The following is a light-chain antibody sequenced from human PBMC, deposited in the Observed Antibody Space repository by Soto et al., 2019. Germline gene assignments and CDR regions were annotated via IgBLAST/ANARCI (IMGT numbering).Light chain of an antibody. Sequence: DIQMTQCPSSLSASVGDGVTITCRASQGIRNYLAWYQQKPGKVPKLLIYAASTLQSGVPSRFSGSGSGTDFTLTISSLEPEDVATYYCQKYNSASCTVGPGTKVDIK. V-gene: IGKV1-27*01. CDR1: QGIRNY. J-gene: IGKJ3*01. CDR3: QKYNSASCT. CDR2: AAS.